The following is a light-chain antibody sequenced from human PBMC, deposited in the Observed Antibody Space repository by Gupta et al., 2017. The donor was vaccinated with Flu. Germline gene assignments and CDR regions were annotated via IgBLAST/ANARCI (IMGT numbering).Light chain of an antibody. V-gene: IGLV2-11*01. Sequence: QCALTQPRSVSGSPGQSVTISCTGTNSDVGGYNSVSWYRQHPGEAPQLMIFDVTERPSGVPDRFSGSKSANTASLSISGLQTEDEADYYCCSYAGSYSWIFGGGTRLTVL. CDR2: DVT. CDR1: NSDVGGYNS. CDR3: CSYAGSYSWI. J-gene: IGLJ2*01.